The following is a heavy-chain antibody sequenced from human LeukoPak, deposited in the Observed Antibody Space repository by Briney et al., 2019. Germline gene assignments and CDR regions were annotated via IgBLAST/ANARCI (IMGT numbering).Heavy chain of an antibody. Sequence: GRSLRLSCAASGFTFDDYAMHWVRQAPGKGLEWVSGISWNSGSIGYADSVKGRSTISRDNAKNSLYLQMNSLRAEDTALYYCAKGRLGGSYYFDYWGQGTLVTVSS. CDR2: ISWNSGSI. J-gene: IGHJ4*02. D-gene: IGHD3-16*01. CDR3: AKGRLGGSYYFDY. V-gene: IGHV3-9*01. CDR1: GFTFDDYA.